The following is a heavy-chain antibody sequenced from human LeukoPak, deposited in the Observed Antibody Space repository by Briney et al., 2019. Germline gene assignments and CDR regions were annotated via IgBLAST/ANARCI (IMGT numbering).Heavy chain of an antibody. CDR3: AKGPGPGYFYYYMDV. J-gene: IGHJ6*03. Sequence: GGSLRLSCAASRFTFSSYAMSWVRQAAGKGLEWVSAITGSGGSTYYADSLKGRSIISRDNSKNTPYLQMNSLRAEDTAVYYCAKGPGPGYFYYYMDVWGKGTTVTVSS. CDR1: RFTFSSYA. V-gene: IGHV3-23*01. CDR2: ITGSGGST.